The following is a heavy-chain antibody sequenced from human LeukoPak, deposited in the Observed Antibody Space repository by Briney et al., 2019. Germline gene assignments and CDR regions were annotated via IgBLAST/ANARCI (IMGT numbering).Heavy chain of an antibody. D-gene: IGHD2-21*02. CDR1: GYTFTSYG. CDR3: ATSTVVVTATPFDY. CDR2: IIPIFGTA. V-gene: IGHV1-69*13. J-gene: IGHJ4*02. Sequence: SVKVSCKASGYTFTSYGISWVRQAPGQGLEWMGGIIPIFGTANYAQKFQGRVTITADESTSTAYMELSSLRSEDTAVYYCATSTVVVTATPFDYWGQGTLVTVSS.